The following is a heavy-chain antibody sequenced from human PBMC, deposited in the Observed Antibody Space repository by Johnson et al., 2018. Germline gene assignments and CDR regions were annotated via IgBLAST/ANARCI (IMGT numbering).Heavy chain of an antibody. CDR1: GFTFSDYY. D-gene: IGHD3-10*01. J-gene: IGHJ6*02. CDR3: AGRDTMVHYGMDV. CDR2: ISERSTTK. V-gene: IGHV3-11*04. Sequence: QVQLVQSGGGVVQPGRSLRLSCAASGFTFSDYYMTWIRQAPGKGLEWVSYISERSTTKYHADSVKGRFTVSRDNAKNSLYLQMNSLRAEDTAVYYCAGRDTMVHYGMDVWGQGTTVTVSS.